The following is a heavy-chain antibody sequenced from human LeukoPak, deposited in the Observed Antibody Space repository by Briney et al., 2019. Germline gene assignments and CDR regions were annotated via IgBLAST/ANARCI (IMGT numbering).Heavy chain of an antibody. V-gene: IGHV1-69*01. CDR3: ARRTAMDSYFDY. CDR1: GGTFSSYA. Sequence: GSSVKVSCKASGGTFSSYAISWMRQAPGQGLEWMGGIIPTFGTANYAQKFQGRVTITADESTSTAYMELSSLRSEDTAVYYCARRTAMDSYFDYWGQGTLVTVSS. J-gene: IGHJ4*02. D-gene: IGHD5-18*01. CDR2: IIPTFGTA.